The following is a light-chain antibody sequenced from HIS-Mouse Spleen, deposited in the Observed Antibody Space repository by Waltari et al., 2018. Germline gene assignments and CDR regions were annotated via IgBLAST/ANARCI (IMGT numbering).Light chain of an antibody. CDR1: QSLVHSDGNTY. CDR3: MQGKHWPPWT. J-gene: IGKJ1*01. Sequence: DVVMTQSPLSLPVTLGQPASISCRSSQSLVHSDGNTYLNWFQQRPGQSPRRLIYKVSNRDSGAPDRFSGSGSGTDFTLKISRVEAEDVGVYYCMQGKHWPPWTFGQGTKVEIK. CDR2: KVS. V-gene: IGKV2-30*02.